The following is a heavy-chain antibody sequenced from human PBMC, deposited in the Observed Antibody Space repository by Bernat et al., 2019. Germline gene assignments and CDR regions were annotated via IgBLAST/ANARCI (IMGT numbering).Heavy chain of an antibody. Sequence: QVQLQESGPGLVKPSETLSPTCAVSGGSISSSNLSSWVRQPPGKGLEWIGEIYHSGSHNYNPSRKSRVTISEDKSKNQFSLKLGSETGAGTDVYYCARLGGGTSLDFDIWGQGAMVTVSS. D-gene: IGHD1-7*01. J-gene: IGHJ3*02. CDR2: IYHSGSH. V-gene: IGHV4-4*02. CDR1: GGSISSSNL. CDR3: ARLGGGTSLDFDI.